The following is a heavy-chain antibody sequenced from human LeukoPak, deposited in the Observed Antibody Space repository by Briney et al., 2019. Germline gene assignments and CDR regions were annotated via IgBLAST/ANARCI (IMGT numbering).Heavy chain of an antibody. D-gene: IGHD4-17*01. CDR1: GGSVSSGTYY. CDR2: IYYSGNT. J-gene: IGHJ3*01. V-gene: IGHV4-39*01. CDR3: ARRGYGAYHAFDV. Sequence: SETLSLTCTVSGGSVSSGTYYWGWISQPPGKGLEWIGSIYYSGNTYYNPSLKSRVTISVDTSKNQFSLTLNSVTATDTAVYYCARRGYGAYHAFDVWGQGTWVTVSS.